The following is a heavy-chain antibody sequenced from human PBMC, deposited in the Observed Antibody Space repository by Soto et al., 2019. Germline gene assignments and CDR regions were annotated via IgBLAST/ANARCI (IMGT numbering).Heavy chain of an antibody. V-gene: IGHV3-30-3*01. CDR2: ISYDGGNK. Sequence: SLILSWATSALTFNKKEIHWVRQSPGKGLEWVAVISYDGGNKYYADSVKGRFTISRDNSKNTLYLQMNSLRIEDTAVYFCAKEDPSGRYSLDYWGQGSQVTVSS. J-gene: IGHJ4*02. CDR3: AKEDPSGRYSLDY. CDR1: ALTFNKKE. D-gene: IGHD1-26*01.